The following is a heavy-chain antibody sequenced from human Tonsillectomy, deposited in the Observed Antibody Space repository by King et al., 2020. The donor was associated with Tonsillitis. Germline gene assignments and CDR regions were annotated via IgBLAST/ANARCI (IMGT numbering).Heavy chain of an antibody. V-gene: IGHV1-8*02. CDR1: GYTFTNYD. J-gene: IGHJ2*01. CDR2: MNPNSGNT. D-gene: IGHD4-17*01. CDR3: AKGRSESGDYSWYFDL. Sequence: QLVQSGAEVKKPGVSVKVSCKASGYTFTNYDIDWVRQATGQGLEWMGWMNPNSGNTGYAQKFQGRVTMTRDTSINTAYMELTGLRSDDTAVYYCAKGRSESGDYSWYFDLWGRGTLVTVSS.